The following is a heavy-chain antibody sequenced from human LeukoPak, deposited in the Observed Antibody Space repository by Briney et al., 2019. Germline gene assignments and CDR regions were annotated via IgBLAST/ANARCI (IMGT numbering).Heavy chain of an antibody. Sequence: PGGSLRLSCAASGFTFSSYSMNWVRQAPGKGLEWVSYISSSSSTIYYADSAKGRFTISRDNAKNSLYLQMNSLGAEDTAVYYCAREDYCSSTSCYGGWDYMDVWGKGTTVTVSS. CDR1: GFTFSSYS. V-gene: IGHV3-48*04. CDR2: ISSSSSTI. CDR3: AREDYCSSTSCYGGWDYMDV. J-gene: IGHJ6*03. D-gene: IGHD2-2*01.